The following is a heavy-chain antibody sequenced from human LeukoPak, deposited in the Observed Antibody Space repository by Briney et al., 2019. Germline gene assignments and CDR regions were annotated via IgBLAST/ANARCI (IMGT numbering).Heavy chain of an antibody. Sequence: GGSLRLSCAASGFIFSHHGMHWVRQAPGKGLEWVAVIWSDGTNRFYGDSVKGRFTISRDNSQNTVFLQMNSLRVKDTAIYYCARDAQGGFDYSNSLKYWGHGTLVTVSS. J-gene: IGHJ4*01. D-gene: IGHD4-11*01. CDR3: ARDAQGGFDYSNSLKY. CDR1: GFIFSHHG. CDR2: IWSDGTNR. V-gene: IGHV3-33*01.